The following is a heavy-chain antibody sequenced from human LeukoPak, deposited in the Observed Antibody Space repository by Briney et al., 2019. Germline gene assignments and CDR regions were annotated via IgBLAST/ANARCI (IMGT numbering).Heavy chain of an antibody. CDR3: ARGRPMYYDSSGYPLIYFDY. CDR2: VYYSGST. D-gene: IGHD3-22*01. J-gene: IGHJ4*02. CDR1: GGSISNYY. V-gene: IGHV4-59*01. Sequence: SETLSLTCTVSGGSISNYYWSWIRQPPGKGLEWIGYVYYSGSTNYNPSLKRRVTISVETSKNQFSLKLSSVIAADTAVYYCARGRPMYYDSSGYPLIYFDYWGQGTLVTVSS.